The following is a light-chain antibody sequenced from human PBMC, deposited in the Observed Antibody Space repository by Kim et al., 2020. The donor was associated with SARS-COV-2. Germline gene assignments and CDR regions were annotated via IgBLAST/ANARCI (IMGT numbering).Light chain of an antibody. V-gene: IGKV1-5*01. CDR3: QQNNSNSRA. J-gene: IGKJ1*01. Sequence: AAVGDRVTITCRARQSIGSVLDWYQKKPGKAPKLLIYAASTLQSGVPSRFSGSRSGTEFTLTISSLQPDDFATYCCQQNNSNSRAFGQGTRVDIK. CDR1: QSIGSV. CDR2: AAS.